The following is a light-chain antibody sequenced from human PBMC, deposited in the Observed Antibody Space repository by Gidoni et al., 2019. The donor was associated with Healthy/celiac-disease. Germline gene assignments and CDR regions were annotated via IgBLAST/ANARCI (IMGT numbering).Light chain of an antibody. CDR1: QSVSSY. CDR3: QQRSNWPPMYT. J-gene: IGKJ2*01. CDR2: DAS. V-gene: IGKV3-11*01. Sequence: ESVWTQYPATLSLSPGERATLSCRASQSVSSYLAWYQQKPGQAPRLLIYDASNRSTGIPARFSGSGSGTDFTLTISSLEPEDFAVYYCQQRSNWPPMYTFGQGTKLEIK.